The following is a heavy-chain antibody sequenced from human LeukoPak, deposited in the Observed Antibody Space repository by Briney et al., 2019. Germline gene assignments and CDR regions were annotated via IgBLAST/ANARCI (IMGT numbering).Heavy chain of an antibody. Sequence: PSETLSLTCTVAGGSVNSGTYYWTWIRQPPGKGLEWIGYISYSGSTNYNPSLKSRVTISVDTSKSQFSLNLSSVTAADTAVYYCARRGSGGRSFDIWGQGTMVTVSS. CDR2: ISYSGST. CDR3: ARRGSGGRSFDI. J-gene: IGHJ3*02. D-gene: IGHD2-15*01. V-gene: IGHV4-61*01. CDR1: GGSVNSGTYY.